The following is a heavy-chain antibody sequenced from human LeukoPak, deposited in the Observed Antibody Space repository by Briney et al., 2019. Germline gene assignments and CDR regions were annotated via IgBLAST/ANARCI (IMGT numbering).Heavy chain of an antibody. CDR2: INHSGST. Sequence: SETLSLTCAVYGGSFSGYYWSWIRQPPGKGLEWIGEINHSGSTNYNPSPKSRVTISVDTSKNQFSLKLSSVTAADTAVYYCARGPAEYGDYDLDYWGQGTLVTVSS. D-gene: IGHD4-17*01. CDR3: ARGPAEYGDYDLDY. V-gene: IGHV4-34*01. J-gene: IGHJ4*02. CDR1: GGSFSGYY.